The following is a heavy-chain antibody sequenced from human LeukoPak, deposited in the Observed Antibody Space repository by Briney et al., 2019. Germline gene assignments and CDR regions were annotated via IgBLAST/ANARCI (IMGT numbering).Heavy chain of an antibody. CDR3: ARAGSHWHYVY. Sequence: GGSLRLSCAASTFTFSNYWMSWVRQAPGKGLEWVANIKQDGSERYYVDSVKGRFTISRDNAKNSLSLQMNNLRVEDTAVYYCARAGSHWHYVYWGQGTVVTVSS. CDR1: TFTFSNYW. J-gene: IGHJ4*02. D-gene: IGHD3-10*01. V-gene: IGHV3-7*01. CDR2: IKQDGSER.